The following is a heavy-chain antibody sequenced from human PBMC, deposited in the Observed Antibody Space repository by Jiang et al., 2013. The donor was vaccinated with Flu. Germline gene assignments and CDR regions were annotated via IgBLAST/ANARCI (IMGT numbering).Heavy chain of an antibody. J-gene: IGHJ4*02. Sequence: SAAWNWIRQSPSRGLEWLGRTYYRSKWYNDYAVSVKGRITINPDTSKNQFSLLLNSVTPEDTAVYYCARGAYYSKLDWGQGTLVTVSS. CDR1: SAA. CDR2: TYYRSKWYN. D-gene: IGHD2-21*01. V-gene: IGHV6-1*01. CDR3: ARGAYYSKLD.